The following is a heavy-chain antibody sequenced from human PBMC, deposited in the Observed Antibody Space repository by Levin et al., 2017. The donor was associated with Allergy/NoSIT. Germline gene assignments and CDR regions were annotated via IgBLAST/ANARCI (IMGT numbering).Heavy chain of an antibody. D-gene: IGHD2-15*01. CDR1: GGSISSGDYY. Sequence: SETLSLTCTVSGGSISSGDYYWSWIRQPPGKGLEWIGYIYYSGSTYYNPSLKSRVTISVDTSKNQFSLKLSSVTAADTAVYYCARAGYCSGGSCYSGRYYYYGMDGWGQGTTVTVSS. CDR3: ARAGYCSGGSCYSGRYYYYGMDG. J-gene: IGHJ6*02. CDR2: IYYSGST. V-gene: IGHV4-30-4*01.